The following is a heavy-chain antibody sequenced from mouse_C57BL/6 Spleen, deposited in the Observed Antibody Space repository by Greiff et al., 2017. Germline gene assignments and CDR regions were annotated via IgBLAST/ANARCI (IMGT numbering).Heavy chain of an antibody. J-gene: IGHJ4*01. Sequence: QVHVKQSGAELVKPGASVKLSCKASGYTFTEYTIHWVKQRSGQGLEWIGWFYPGSGSIKYNEKFKDKATLTADKSSSTVYMELSRLTSEDSAVYFCASHGLYDNYPYYAMDYWGQGTSVTVSS. CDR2: FYPGSGSI. V-gene: IGHV1-62-2*01. D-gene: IGHD2-1*01. CDR3: ASHGLYDNYPYYAMDY. CDR1: GYTFTEYT.